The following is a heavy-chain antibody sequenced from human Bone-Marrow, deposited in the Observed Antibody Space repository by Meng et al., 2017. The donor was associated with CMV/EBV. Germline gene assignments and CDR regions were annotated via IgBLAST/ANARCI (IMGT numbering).Heavy chain of an antibody. Sequence: GESLKISCAASGFTVSSNYMSWVRQAPGKGLEWVSVIYSGGSTYYADSVKGRFTISRDNSKNTLYLQMNSLRAEDTAVYYCARTDGWGSGWPQNYYYYGMDVWGQGTTVTVYS. V-gene: IGHV3-53*01. D-gene: IGHD6-19*01. CDR2: IYSGGST. J-gene: IGHJ6*02. CDR3: ARTDGWGSGWPQNYYYYGMDV. CDR1: GFTVSSNY.